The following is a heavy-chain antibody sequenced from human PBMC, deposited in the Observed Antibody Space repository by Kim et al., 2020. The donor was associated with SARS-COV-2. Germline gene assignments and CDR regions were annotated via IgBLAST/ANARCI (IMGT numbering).Heavy chain of an antibody. CDR2: ISGTSRHI. CDR1: GFTFSSYT. J-gene: IGHJ4*01. Sequence: GGSLRLSCAASGFTFSSYTMHWVRQAPGKGLEWVSSISGTSRHIYSSDSIKGRFTISRDNAQNSVYLQMNSLIAEDTALYYCARKDYDSSGEDAYDYWG. D-gene: IGHD3-22*01. CDR3: ARKDYDSSGEDAYDY. V-gene: IGHV3-21*06.